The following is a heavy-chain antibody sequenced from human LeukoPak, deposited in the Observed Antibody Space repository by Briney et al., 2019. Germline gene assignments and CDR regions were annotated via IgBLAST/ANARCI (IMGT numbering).Heavy chain of an antibody. CDR2: IYHSGST. CDR3: ARGYYDILTGYYSHYYYYMDV. CDR1: GSSISSSNW. V-gene: IGHV4-4*02. D-gene: IGHD3-9*01. J-gene: IGHJ6*03. Sequence: SETLSLTCAVSGSSISSSNWWSWVRQPPGKGLEWIGEIYHSGSTNYNPSLKSRVTISVDKSKNQFSLKLSSVTAADTAVYYCARGYYDILTGYYSHYYYYMDVWGKGTTVTVSS.